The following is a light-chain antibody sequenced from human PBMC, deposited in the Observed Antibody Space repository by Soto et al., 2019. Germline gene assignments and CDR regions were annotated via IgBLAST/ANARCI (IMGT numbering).Light chain of an antibody. CDR1: ERISTN. V-gene: IGKV3-15*01. Sequence: EIVMTQSPVTLSVSPGESATIFCRASERISTNLAWYQQRPGQAPRLLIYSESTRATGVPARLSGSGSATAFTLTISSLQPEDFATYYCQQYGNLLTWTFGQGTRVEIK. J-gene: IGKJ1*01. CDR3: QQYGNLLTWT. CDR2: SES.